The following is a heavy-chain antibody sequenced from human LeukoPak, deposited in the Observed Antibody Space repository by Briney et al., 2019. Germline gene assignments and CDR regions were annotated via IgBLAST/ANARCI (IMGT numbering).Heavy chain of an antibody. CDR3: ARYDSSGYYGFDH. J-gene: IGHJ4*02. V-gene: IGHV4-38-2*01. CDR2: IHHSGST. D-gene: IGHD3-22*01. CDR1: GYSISSGYY. Sequence: SETLSLTCGVSGYSISSGYYWGWIRQPPGKGLEWIGTIHHSGSTYYNPSLKSRVSMSIDASKNQFSLKLNSVTAADTAVYYCARYDSSGYYGFDHWGQGTLVTVSS.